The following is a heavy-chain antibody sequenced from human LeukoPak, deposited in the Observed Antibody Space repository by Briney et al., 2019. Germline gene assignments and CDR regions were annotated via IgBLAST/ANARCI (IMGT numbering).Heavy chain of an antibody. Sequence: PGGSLRLSCAASGFTFSSYGMHWVRHPPGKGLVWVSHIDSDGSTTRYADSVKGRFTISRDNAKNTLYLQMNSLRAEDTAVYYCATSRSFDYWGQGILVTVSS. CDR1: GFTFSSYG. CDR2: IDSDGSTT. J-gene: IGHJ4*02. V-gene: IGHV3-74*01. CDR3: ATSRSFDY.